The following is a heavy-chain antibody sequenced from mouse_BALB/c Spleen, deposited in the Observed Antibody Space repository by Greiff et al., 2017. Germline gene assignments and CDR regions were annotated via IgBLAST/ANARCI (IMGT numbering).Heavy chain of an antibody. V-gene: IGHV3-1*02. Sequence: EVKLQESGPDLVKPSQSLSLTCTVTGYSITSGYSWHWIRQFPGNKLEWMGYIHYSGSTNYNPSLKSRISITRDTSTNQFFLQLNSVTTEDTATYYCARSFGNYDAMDYWGQGTSVTVSS. CDR3: ARSFGNYDAMDY. J-gene: IGHJ4*01. D-gene: IGHD2-1*01. CDR2: IHYSGST. CDR1: GYSITSGYS.